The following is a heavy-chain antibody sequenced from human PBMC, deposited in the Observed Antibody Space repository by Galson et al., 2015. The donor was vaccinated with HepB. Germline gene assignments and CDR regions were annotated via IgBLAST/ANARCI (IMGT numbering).Heavy chain of an antibody. Sequence: SLRLSCAASGFTFSSYSMNWVRQAPGKGLEWVSSISSSSSYIYYADSVKGRFTISRDNAKNSLYLQMNSLRAEDTAVYYCARDRGQAYCGGDCYFGYYMDVWGKGTTVTVSS. J-gene: IGHJ6*03. V-gene: IGHV3-21*01. CDR2: ISSSSSYI. D-gene: IGHD2-21*01. CDR1: GFTFSSYS. CDR3: ARDRGQAYCGGDCYFGYYMDV.